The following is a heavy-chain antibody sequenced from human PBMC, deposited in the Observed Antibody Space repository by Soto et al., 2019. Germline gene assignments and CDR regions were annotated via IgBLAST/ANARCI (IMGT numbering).Heavy chain of an antibody. CDR2: IYWDDDE. J-gene: IGHJ2*01. CDR1: GFSLSTSGVG. V-gene: IGHV2-5*02. CDR3: AQTYNPAWDGYWCFDL. Sequence: QITLKESGPTLVKPTQTLTLTCTFSGFSLSTSGVGVGWIRPPPGNTLEWLALIYWDDDERYRPSLTSRLTITKDTSKLPVVLTMTNMTPVDTATYYCAQTYNPAWDGYWCFDLGGRGTLVTVAA. D-gene: IGHD1-20*01.